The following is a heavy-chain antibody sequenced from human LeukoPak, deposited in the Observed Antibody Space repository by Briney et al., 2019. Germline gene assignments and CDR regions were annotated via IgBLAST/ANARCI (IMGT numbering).Heavy chain of an antibody. Sequence: GGSLRLSCEVSGFTFNSYGMHWVRQAPGKGLEWVAVIWEDGRNKYYADSVKGRFTISRDSPKNTLYLEMSSLRAEDTAVYYCAREWRLRYYFDYWGQGTLVTVSS. D-gene: IGHD4-17*01. V-gene: IGHV3-33*01. J-gene: IGHJ4*02. CDR3: AREWRLRYYFDY. CDR1: GFTFNSYG. CDR2: IWEDGRNK.